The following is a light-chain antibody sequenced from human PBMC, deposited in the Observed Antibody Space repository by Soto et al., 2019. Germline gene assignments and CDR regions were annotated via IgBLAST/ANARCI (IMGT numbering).Light chain of an antibody. Sequence: AIQMTQSPSSLYASVGARVTITCRAGQGIGNDLGWYQKKPWNAPKVLIYGAYSPQGGVPSRFSGSGSGTDFTLTISSLQPEDFANYYCLHDNSYPLTCGQGTKVEVK. CDR2: GAY. CDR1: QGIGND. V-gene: IGKV1-6*01. J-gene: IGKJ1*01. CDR3: LHDNSYPLT.